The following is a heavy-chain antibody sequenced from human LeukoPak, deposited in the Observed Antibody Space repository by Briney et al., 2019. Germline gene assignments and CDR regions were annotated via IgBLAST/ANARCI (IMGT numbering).Heavy chain of an antibody. Sequence: GGSLRLSCTASGFTFNIYAMSWVRQAPRKGLEWVAGIFGSGGSAHYADSVKGRFTISRDNSKNTVYLQMDSLRGEDTAVYYCTKTTTGYSSGQYPGWPADHWGQGALVTVSS. CDR1: GFTFNIYA. V-gene: IGHV3-23*01. CDR2: IFGSGGSA. D-gene: IGHD3-22*01. CDR3: TKTTTGYSSGQYPGWPADH. J-gene: IGHJ4*02.